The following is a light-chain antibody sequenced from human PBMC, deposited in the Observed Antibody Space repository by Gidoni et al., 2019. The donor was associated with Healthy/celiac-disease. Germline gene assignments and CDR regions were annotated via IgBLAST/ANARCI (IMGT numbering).Light chain of an antibody. CDR1: KLGDKY. V-gene: IGLV3-1*01. Sequence: SYELTQPPSVSVSPGQTASITCSGDKLGDKYACWYQQKQGQSPVLVIYQDSKRPSGIPERFSGSNSGNTATLTISGTQAMDDADYYCQAWDSSTVVFGGGTKLTVL. CDR2: QDS. J-gene: IGLJ2*01. CDR3: QAWDSSTVV.